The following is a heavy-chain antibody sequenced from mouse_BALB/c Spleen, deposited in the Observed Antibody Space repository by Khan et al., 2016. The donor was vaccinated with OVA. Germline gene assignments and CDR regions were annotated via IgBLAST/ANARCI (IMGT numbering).Heavy chain of an antibody. J-gene: IGHJ3*01. CDR1: GFTFSSYS. D-gene: IGHD4-1*01. CDR2: ISSGGDYT. CDR3: ADHLTGSFAD. V-gene: IGHV5-6*01. Sequence: EVKLVESGGDLVKPGGSLKLSCAASGFTFSSYSMSWVRQTPDKRLEWVASISSGGDYTYYPDSVKGRFTISRDNAKNTLYLQMSDLKSEDTAMYYCADHLTGSFADWGQGTLFTVSA.